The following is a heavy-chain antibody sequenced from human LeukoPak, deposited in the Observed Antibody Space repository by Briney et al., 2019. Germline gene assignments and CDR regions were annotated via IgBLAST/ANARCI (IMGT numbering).Heavy chain of an antibody. J-gene: IGHJ6*03. D-gene: IGHD3-10*01. V-gene: IGHV1-18*01. CDR3: ARGHAVRGVKPPYYYYYYYMDV. Sequence: ASVKVSCKASGYTFTSYGISWVRQAPGQGLEWMGWISAYSGNTNYAQKLQGRVTMTTDTSTSTAYMELRSLRSDDTAVYYCARGHAVRGVKPPYYYYYYYMDVWGKGTTVTISS. CDR1: GYTFTSYG. CDR2: ISAYSGNT.